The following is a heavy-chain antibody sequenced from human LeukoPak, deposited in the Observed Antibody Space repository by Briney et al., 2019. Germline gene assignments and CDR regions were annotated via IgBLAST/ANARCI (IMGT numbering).Heavy chain of an antibody. CDR3: ARQRWLPFLNAFDI. CDR2: IDHSGST. CDR1: GGSFSGYY. J-gene: IGHJ3*02. Sequence: PSETLSLTCAVYGGSFSGYYWSWIRQPPGKGLEWIGEIDHSGSTNYNPSLKSRVTISVDTSKNQFSLKLSSVTAADTAVYYCARQRWLPFLNAFDIWGQGTMVTVSS. V-gene: IGHV4-34*01. D-gene: IGHD5-24*01.